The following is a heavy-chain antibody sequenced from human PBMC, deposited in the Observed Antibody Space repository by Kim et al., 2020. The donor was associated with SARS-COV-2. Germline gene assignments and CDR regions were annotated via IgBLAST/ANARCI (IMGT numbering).Heavy chain of an antibody. D-gene: IGHD2-21*01. J-gene: IGHJ6*02. Sequence: GRFTISRDNSKNTLYLQMSSLRAEDTAVYYCVKENTFTPGESSSYYGMEVWGQGTTVTVSS. CDR3: VKENTFTPGESSSYYGMEV. V-gene: IGHV3-64D*06.